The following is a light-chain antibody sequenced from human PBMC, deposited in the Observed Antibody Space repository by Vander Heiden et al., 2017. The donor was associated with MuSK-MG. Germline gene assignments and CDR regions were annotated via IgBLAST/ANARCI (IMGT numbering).Light chain of an antibody. CDR1: QSVSST. CDR3: QQDNNWHPWT. V-gene: IGKV3-15*01. J-gene: IGKJ1*01. Sequence: EIVMTQSPATLSVSPGERATLSCRASQSVSSTLAWYQQKPGQAPRLLIYGASTRATGIPARFSGSGSGTEFTLTISSLQSEDFAVYYCQQDNNWHPWTFGQGTKVEIK. CDR2: GAS.